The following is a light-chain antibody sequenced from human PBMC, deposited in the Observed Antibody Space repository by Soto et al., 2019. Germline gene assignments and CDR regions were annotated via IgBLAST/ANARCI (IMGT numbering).Light chain of an antibody. Sequence: EIELTQSPATLSGSGGERVTLSCRASQSIDINLAWYQQKPGKAPRLLIYGASTVATEMSCTFSGRGSGTEIIVIGSVVPAEDVAEYYRQHDRMSGTFGQGTKVDIK. CDR2: GAS. CDR3: QHDRMSGT. V-gene: IGKV3-15*01. J-gene: IGKJ1*01. CDR1: QSIDIN.